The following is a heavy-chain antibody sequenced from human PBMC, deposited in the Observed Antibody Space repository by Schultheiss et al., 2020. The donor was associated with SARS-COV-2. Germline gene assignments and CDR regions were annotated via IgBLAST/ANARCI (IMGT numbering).Heavy chain of an antibody. CDR2: INHSGGT. D-gene: IGHD3-9*01. CDR1: GGSFSGYY. J-gene: IGHJ4*02. Sequence: SETLSLTCAVYGGSFSGYYWNWIRQPPGKGLEWIGEINHSGGTNYNPSLKSRVSISVDTSKNQFSLKLSSVTAADTAVYYCAREGDILTGYYTPVDYWGQGTLVTVSS. CDR3: AREGDILTGYYTPVDY. V-gene: IGHV4-34*01.